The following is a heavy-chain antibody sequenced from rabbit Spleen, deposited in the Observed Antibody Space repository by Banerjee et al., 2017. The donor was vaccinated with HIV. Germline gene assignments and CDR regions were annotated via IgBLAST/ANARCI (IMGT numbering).Heavy chain of an antibody. CDR2: IDTNDGDT. Sequence: QSLEESGGDLVKPGASLTLTCTASGFSFSSNWICWVRQAPGKGLEWIACIDTNDGDTDYANWPKGRFTISKTSSTTVTLQVTRLTAADTATYFCARDTSSSFSSYGMDLWGQGTLVTVS. V-gene: IGHV1S40*01. D-gene: IGHD1-1*01. J-gene: IGHJ3*01. CDR3: ARDTSSSFSSYGMDL. CDR1: GFSFSSNW.